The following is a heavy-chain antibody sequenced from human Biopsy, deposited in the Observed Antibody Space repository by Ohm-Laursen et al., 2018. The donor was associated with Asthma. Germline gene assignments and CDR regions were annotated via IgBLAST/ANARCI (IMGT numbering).Heavy chain of an antibody. CDR2: IMTVFGTT. V-gene: IGHV1-69*13. J-gene: IGHJ6*02. CDR1: GGTFSNFA. Sequence: SVKVSCKTPGGTFSNFAISWVRQAPGQGLEWLGGIMTVFGTTNYAQKFQGRVTITADESTSTAYMEVTSLRSEDTAIYYCARCQVGYSSGWSLLLKKIYYSGMDVWGQGTAVTVSS. D-gene: IGHD6-19*01. CDR3: ARCQVGYSSGWSLLLKKIYYSGMDV.